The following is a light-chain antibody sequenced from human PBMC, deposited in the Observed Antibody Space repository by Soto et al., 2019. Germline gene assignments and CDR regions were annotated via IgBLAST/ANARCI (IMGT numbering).Light chain of an antibody. J-gene: IGKJ5*01. CDR3: QQFDNLPIT. CDR2: DSS. CDR1: QDISNF. V-gene: IGKV1-33*01. Sequence: DIQMTQSPSSLSASVGDRVTIICQASQDISNFLNWYQQKPGKAPKLLIYDSSNLETGVPSRFSGSGYRTHISFTISSLQPADIATYYCQQFDNLPITFGQGTRLEIK.